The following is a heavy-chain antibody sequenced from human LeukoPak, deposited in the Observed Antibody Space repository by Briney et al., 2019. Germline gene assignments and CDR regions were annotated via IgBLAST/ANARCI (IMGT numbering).Heavy chain of an antibody. D-gene: IGHD2-15*01. CDR2: ISSSSSYI. Sequence: PGGSLRLSCAASGFTFSSYSMNWVRQAPGKGLEWVSSISSSSSYIYYADSVKGRFTISRDNAKNSLYLQMNSLRAEDTAVYCCARDCSGGSCYSAFDYSGQGTLVTVSS. J-gene: IGHJ4*02. CDR1: GFTFSSYS. CDR3: ARDCSGGSCYSAFDY. V-gene: IGHV3-21*01.